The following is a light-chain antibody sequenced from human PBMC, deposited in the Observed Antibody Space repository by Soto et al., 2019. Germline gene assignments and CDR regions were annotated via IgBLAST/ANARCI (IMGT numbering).Light chain of an antibody. CDR2: GDS. CDR1: NMGSKS. J-gene: IGLJ1*01. CDR3: QVWDSYTDHFV. Sequence: SYELTQPPSVSVAPGQTAKIACGGNNMGSKSVHWYQQKPGQAPVVVVYGDSDRPSGIPERFSGSKSGNTATLTISRVEGGDEANYFCQVWDSYTDHFVFGSGTKVTVL. V-gene: IGLV3-21*02.